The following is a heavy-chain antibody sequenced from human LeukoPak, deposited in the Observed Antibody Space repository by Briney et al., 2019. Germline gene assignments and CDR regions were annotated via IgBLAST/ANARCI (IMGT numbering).Heavy chain of an antibody. Sequence: GGSLRLSCAASGSTFSSYSMTWVRQAPGKGLEWVSSISSSSSYIYYADSVKGRFTISRDNAKNSLYLQMNSLRAEDTAVYYCARRGFGSINYFDYWGQGTLVTVSS. J-gene: IGHJ4*02. V-gene: IGHV3-21*01. CDR3: ARRGFGSINYFDY. D-gene: IGHD1-26*01. CDR1: GSTFSSYS. CDR2: ISSSSSYI.